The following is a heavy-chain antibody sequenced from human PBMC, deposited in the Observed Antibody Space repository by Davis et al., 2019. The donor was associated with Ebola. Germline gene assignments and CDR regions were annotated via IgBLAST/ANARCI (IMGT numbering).Heavy chain of an antibody. CDR2: ISGSGGST. V-gene: IGHV3-23*01. Sequence: PGGSLRLSCTDSVITFSSYAMTWVRQAPGKGLEWVSAISGSGGSTYYADSVKGRFTISRDNSKKTLYLQMNSLRAEDTAVYYCATGDYYYYGMDVWGKGTTVTVSS. CDR1: VITFSSYA. J-gene: IGHJ6*04. CDR3: ATGDYYYYGMDV.